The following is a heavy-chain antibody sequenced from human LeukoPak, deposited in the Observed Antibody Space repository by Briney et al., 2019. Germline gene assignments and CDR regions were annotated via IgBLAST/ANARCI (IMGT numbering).Heavy chain of an antibody. V-gene: IGHV3-11*05. Sequence: GGSLRLSCEASGFTFSNYYMSWIRQTPGKGLEWLAFISSSSIYSDYSDSVKGRFTISRDNAKNSLYLQMNNLRADDTAVYYWASDPGSIPGENNWGLGTLVTVSS. CDR1: GFTFSNYY. CDR3: ASDPGSIPGENN. D-gene: IGHD6-6*01. CDR2: ISSSSIYS. J-gene: IGHJ4*02.